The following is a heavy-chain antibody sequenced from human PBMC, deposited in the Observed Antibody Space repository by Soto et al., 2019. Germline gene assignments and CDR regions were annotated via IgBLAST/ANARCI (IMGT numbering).Heavy chain of an antibody. V-gene: IGHV1-18*01. CDR3: ARVVVVAAWNWFDP. CDR1: GYTFTSYG. CDR2: ISAYNGNT. Sequence: ASVKVSCKASGYTFTSYGISWVRQAPGQGLEWMGWISAYNGNTNYAQKLQGRVTMTTDTSTSTAYMELRSLGSDDTAVYYCARVVVVAAWNWFDPWGQGTLVTVSS. J-gene: IGHJ5*02. D-gene: IGHD2-15*01.